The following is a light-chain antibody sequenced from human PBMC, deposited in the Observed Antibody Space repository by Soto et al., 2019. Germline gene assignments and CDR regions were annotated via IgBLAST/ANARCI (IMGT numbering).Light chain of an antibody. CDR3: QQYYSSPLT. Sequence: DIVMTQSPDSLAVSLGERATINCKSSQSVSYSSDKRNCLAWYQQKPGLPPKLLIYWASTRESGVPDRFSGTVSGTDFTLTISSLQAEDVAVYYYQQYYSSPLTFGGGTKVEIK. CDR1: QSVSYSSDKRNC. J-gene: IGKJ4*01. V-gene: IGKV4-1*01. CDR2: WAS.